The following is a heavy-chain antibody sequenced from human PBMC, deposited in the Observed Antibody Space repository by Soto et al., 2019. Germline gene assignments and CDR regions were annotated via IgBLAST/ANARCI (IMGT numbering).Heavy chain of an antibody. J-gene: IGHJ5*02. D-gene: IGHD6-13*01. V-gene: IGHV1-69*02. CDR1: GGTFSSYT. Sequence: QVQLMQSGAEVKKPGSSVKVSCKASGGTFSSYTISWVRQAPGQGLEWMGRIIPILGIANYAQKFQGRVTITADKSTSTAYMELSSLRSEDTAVYYCARGIAAAGMRSWFDPWGQGTLVTVSS. CDR2: IIPILGIA. CDR3: ARGIAAAGMRSWFDP.